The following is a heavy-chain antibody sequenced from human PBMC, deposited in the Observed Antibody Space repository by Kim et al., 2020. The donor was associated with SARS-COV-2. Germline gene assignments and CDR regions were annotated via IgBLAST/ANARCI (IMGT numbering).Heavy chain of an antibody. V-gene: IGHV4-59*09. CDR3: ARGGSSGWIPFDY. Sequence: YNPSLRSRVTISVDTSKNQFSLKLSSVTAADTSVYYCARGGSSGWIPFDYWGQGTLVTVSS. D-gene: IGHD6-19*01. J-gene: IGHJ4*02.